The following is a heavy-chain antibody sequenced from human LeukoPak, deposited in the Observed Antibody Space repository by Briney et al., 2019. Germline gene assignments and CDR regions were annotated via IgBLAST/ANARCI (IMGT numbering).Heavy chain of an antibody. D-gene: IGHD5-18*01. CDR3: ARDAPGYSYGLSPLDY. V-gene: IGHV3-30-3*01. Sequence: PGGSLRLSCAASGFTFSSYAMHWVRQAPGKGLEWVAVISYDGSNKYYADSVKGRFTISRDNSKNTLYLQMNSLRAEDTAVYYCARDAPGYSYGLSPLDYWGQGTLVAVSS. CDR2: ISYDGSNK. CDR1: GFTFSSYA. J-gene: IGHJ4*02.